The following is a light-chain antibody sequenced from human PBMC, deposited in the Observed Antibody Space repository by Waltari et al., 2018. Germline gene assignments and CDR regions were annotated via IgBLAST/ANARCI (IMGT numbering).Light chain of an antibody. CDR1: SSNIGKNL. Sequence: QSVLTQPPSASGTPGQSATISCSGSSSNIGKNLVYWYQQVPGRAPKLLVYRTNQRPSGVPERFSGSKSGTSASLVISGLRSEDEADYYCAAWDDSLSGPWVFGGGTKLT. J-gene: IGLJ3*02. CDR2: RTN. V-gene: IGLV1-47*01. CDR3: AAWDDSLSGPWV.